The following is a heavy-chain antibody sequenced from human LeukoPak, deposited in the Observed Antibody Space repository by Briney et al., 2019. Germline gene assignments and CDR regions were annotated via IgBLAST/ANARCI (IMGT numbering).Heavy chain of an antibody. CDR1: GGSISSYY. D-gene: IGHD3-9*01. CDR3: ARGPLTGILDY. V-gene: IGHV4-30-4*01. Sequence: PSETLSLTCTVSGGSISSYYWSWIRQPPGKGLEWIGYIYYSGSTYYNPSLKSRVTISVDTSKNQFSLKLSSVTAADTAVYYCARGPLTGILDYWGQGTLVTVSS. CDR2: IYYSGST. J-gene: IGHJ4*02.